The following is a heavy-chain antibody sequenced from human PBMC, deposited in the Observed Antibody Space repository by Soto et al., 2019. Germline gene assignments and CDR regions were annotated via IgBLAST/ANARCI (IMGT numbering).Heavy chain of an antibody. CDR3: ARQYEKYYGMDV. V-gene: IGHV5-51*01. D-gene: IGHD3-3*01. J-gene: IGHJ6*02. CDR2: IYPGESDT. Sequence: GESPKISCTGAGYSFTYYWLGWVRPMPGKGLEWMGIIYPGESDTRYSTSCQGPVTISDNHSLRTAYLQWSRLKAPDTAMYYRARQYEKYYGMDVWGQGTTLTGSS. CDR1: GYSFTYYW.